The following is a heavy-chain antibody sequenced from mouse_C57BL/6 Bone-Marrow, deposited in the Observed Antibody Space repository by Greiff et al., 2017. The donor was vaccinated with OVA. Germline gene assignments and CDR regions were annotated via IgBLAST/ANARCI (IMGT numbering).Heavy chain of an antibody. V-gene: IGHV1-81*01. D-gene: IGHD1-1*01. Sequence: VQLQQSGAELARPGASVKLSCKASGYTFTSYGISWVKQRTGQGLEWIGEIYPRSGNTYYNEKFKGKATLTADKSSSTAYMELLRLTSEDSAVYFCARSSRGVYFDYWGQGTTLTVSS. J-gene: IGHJ2*01. CDR2: IYPRSGNT. CDR3: ARSSRGVYFDY. CDR1: GYTFTSYG.